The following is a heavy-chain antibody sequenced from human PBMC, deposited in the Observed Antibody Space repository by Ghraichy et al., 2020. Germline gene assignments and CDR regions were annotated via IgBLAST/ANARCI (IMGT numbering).Heavy chain of an antibody. D-gene: IGHD2-2*01. J-gene: IGHJ6*03. CDR3: ARYQYNIVVVPAATLRGNYYYYMDV. Sequence: ASVKVSCKASGYTFTSYDINWVRQATGQGLEWMGWMNPNSGNTGYAQKFQGRVTMTRNTSISTAYMELSSLRSEDTAVYYCARYQYNIVVVPAATLRGNYYYYMDVWGKGTTVTVSS. CDR1: GYTFTSYD. V-gene: IGHV1-8*01. CDR2: MNPNSGNT.